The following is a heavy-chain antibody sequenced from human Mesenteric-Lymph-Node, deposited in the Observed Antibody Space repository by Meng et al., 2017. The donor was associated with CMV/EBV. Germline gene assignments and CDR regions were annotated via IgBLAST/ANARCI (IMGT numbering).Heavy chain of an antibody. D-gene: IGHD6-19*01. Sequence: SETLSLTCTVSGGSTSSSNYYWGWIRQPPGKGLEWIASVYYTGSTYYNPSLKSRVTILLDTSKNQLSLRLSSVTAADTAVYYCTRGRYSSGWTDAYYYGLDVWGQGTTVTVSS. CDR1: GGSTSSSNYY. CDR2: VYYTGST. V-gene: IGHV4-39*07. CDR3: TRGRYSSGWTDAYYYGLDV. J-gene: IGHJ6*02.